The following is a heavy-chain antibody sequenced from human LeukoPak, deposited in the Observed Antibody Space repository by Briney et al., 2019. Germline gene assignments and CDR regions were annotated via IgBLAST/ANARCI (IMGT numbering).Heavy chain of an antibody. CDR3: ATTSRYFDH. J-gene: IGHJ4*02. V-gene: IGHV5-51*01. CDR2: IYPGDSET. D-gene: IGHD6-6*01. CDR1: GYSFTSYW. Sequence: GQSLKISCKGSGYSFTSYWIGWVRQMPGKGLEWMGIIYPGDSETRYSPSFQGQVTIPVDKSISTTHRHWTSLKASDTAIYYCATTSRYFDHWGQGTMVTVSP.